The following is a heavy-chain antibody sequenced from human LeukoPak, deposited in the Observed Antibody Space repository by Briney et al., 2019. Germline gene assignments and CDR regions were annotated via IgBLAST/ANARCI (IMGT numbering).Heavy chain of an antibody. Sequence: GGSLRLSCAASGFTVSTNYMSWVRQAPGKGLEWVSVIYSGDNTYYADSVKGRFTISRDNAKNSLYLQMNSLRAEDTAVYYCAREEGYYYGSGSYGYNWFDPWGQGTLVTVSS. V-gene: IGHV3-66*01. CDR1: GFTVSTNY. D-gene: IGHD3-10*01. CDR2: IYSGDNT. CDR3: AREEGYYYGSGSYGYNWFDP. J-gene: IGHJ5*02.